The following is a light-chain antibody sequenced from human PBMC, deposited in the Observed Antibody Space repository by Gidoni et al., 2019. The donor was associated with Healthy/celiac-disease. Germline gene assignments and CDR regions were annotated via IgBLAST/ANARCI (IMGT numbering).Light chain of an antibody. J-gene: IGKJ2*01. CDR2: GAS. CDR3: HQYNNWPPYT. Sequence: EIVMTHSPATLSVSPGERATLSCRASQSVSSNLAWYQQKPGQAPRLLIYGASTRATGIPARFSGSGSGTEFTLTISSLQSEDFAVYYCHQYNNWPPYTFGQGTKLEIK. V-gene: IGKV3-15*01. CDR1: QSVSSN.